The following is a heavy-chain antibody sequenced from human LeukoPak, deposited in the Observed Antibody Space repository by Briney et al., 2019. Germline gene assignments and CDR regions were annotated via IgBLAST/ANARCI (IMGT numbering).Heavy chain of an antibody. J-gene: IGHJ4*02. Sequence: ASVKVSCKTSGYTFTSYHINWVRQATGQGLEWMGWMSPNSANTGYAQKFQGRVTMTRNTSISTAYMELSSLRSEDTAVYYCARKGTDTYYWGQGTLVTVSS. CDR1: GYTFTSYH. CDR3: ARKGTDTYY. V-gene: IGHV1-8*01. CDR2: MSPNSANT. D-gene: IGHD1-1*01.